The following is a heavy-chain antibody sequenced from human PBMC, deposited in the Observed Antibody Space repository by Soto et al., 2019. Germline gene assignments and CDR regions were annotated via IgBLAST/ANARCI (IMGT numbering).Heavy chain of an antibody. CDR2: TSYDGSDK. Sequence: QVHLVESGGGVVQPGTSLRVSCVGSGFTFRSYVMHWVRQAPGKGLEWVALTSYDGSDKYYDDSVRGRFTISRDNSRNTVHLQMDSLRLEDTALYYCARWGTTGGLDVWGQGTLVSVSS. CDR3: ARWGTTGGLDV. V-gene: IGHV3-30*19. J-gene: IGHJ1*01. D-gene: IGHD3-16*01. CDR1: GFTFRSYV.